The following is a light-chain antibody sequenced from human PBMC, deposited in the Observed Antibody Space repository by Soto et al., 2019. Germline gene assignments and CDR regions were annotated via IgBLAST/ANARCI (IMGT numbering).Light chain of an antibody. V-gene: IGLV2-14*01. CDR3: SSYTSSSTRDRV. CDR2: EVT. J-gene: IGLJ3*02. CDR1: SSDVGGYNY. Sequence: QSALTQPASVSGSPGQSITISCTGTSSDVGGYNYVSWYQQYPGKAPKLMIYEVTHRPSGVSNRFSGSKSGNTASLTISGLQAEDEANYYCSSYTSSSTRDRVFGGGTKLTVL.